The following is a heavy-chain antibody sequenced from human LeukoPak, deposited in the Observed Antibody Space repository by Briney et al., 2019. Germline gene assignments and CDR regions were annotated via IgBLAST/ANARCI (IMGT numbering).Heavy chain of an antibody. Sequence: SVKVSCKASGGTFISYAISWVRQAPGQGLEWMGGIIPIFGTANYAQKFQGRVTITADESTSTAYMELSSLRSEDTAVYYCASHSPTWLNHQASIDYWGQGTLVTVSS. D-gene: IGHD5-12*01. V-gene: IGHV1-69*13. CDR3: ASHSPTWLNHQASIDY. CDR2: IIPIFGTA. J-gene: IGHJ4*02. CDR1: GGTFISYA.